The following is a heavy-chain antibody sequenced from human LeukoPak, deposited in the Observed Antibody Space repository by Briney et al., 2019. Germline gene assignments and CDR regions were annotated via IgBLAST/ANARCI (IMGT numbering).Heavy chain of an antibody. D-gene: IGHD2-2*01. CDR2: PDNSGST. V-gene: IGHV4-59*13. J-gene: IGHJ4*02. Sequence: SETLSLTCTVSGRSINIFNWSWIRQPPGKGLEWIGYPDNSGSTNYNPSLKSRVIMSVDTSKNQFSLNLTAVTAADSAVYYCARDLVYWDSTTCTPLYYFDYWGQGALVTVSS. CDR1: GRSINIFN. CDR3: ARDLVYWDSTTCTPLYYFDY.